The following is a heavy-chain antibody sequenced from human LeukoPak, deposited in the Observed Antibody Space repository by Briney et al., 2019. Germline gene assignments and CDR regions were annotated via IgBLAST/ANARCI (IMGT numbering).Heavy chain of an antibody. CDR2: ISGSSRYT. Sequence: GGSLRLSCVGSGFTFSDYYMSWVRQAPGKGLEWLSYISGSSRYTTSADSVKGRFTISRDNARNSLYLQMNSLRVEDTAVYYCARGGYKNGGGSIDHWGQGTLVTVSS. V-gene: IGHV3-11*05. D-gene: IGHD1-14*01. CDR1: GFTFSDYY. J-gene: IGHJ4*02. CDR3: ARGGYKNGGGSIDH.